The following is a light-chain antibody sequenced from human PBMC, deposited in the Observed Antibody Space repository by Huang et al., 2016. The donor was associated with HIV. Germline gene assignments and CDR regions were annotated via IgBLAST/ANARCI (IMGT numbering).Light chain of an antibody. CDR3: QQYYGTPT. Sequence: DIQMTQSPSSLSPSIGDRVTITCRASQAISNSLALYQQKPGKAPKLLLHSTSSLENGVPSRFSGSGSGADYTLTISSLQPEDFATYYCQQYYGTPTFGQGTRVEIK. J-gene: IGKJ1*01. CDR2: STS. CDR1: QAISNS. V-gene: IGKV1-NL1*01.